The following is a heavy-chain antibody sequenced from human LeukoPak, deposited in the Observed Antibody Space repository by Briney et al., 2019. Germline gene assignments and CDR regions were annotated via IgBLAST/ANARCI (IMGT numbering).Heavy chain of an antibody. CDR2: ISYDGSNK. V-gene: IGHV3-30*18. CDR3: AKWHIAAAGSNWFDP. Sequence: GRSLRLSCAASGFTFSSYGMHWVRQAPGKGLEWVAVISYDGSNKYYADSVKGRFTISRDNSKNTLYLQMNSLRAEDTAVYYCAKWHIAAAGSNWFDPWGQGTLVTVSS. CDR1: GFTFSSYG. J-gene: IGHJ5*02. D-gene: IGHD6-13*01.